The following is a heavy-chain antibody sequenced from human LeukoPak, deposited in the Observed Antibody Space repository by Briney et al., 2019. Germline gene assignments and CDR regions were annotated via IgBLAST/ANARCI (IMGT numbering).Heavy chain of an antibody. D-gene: IGHD4-11*01. Sequence: GGSLRLSCAASGFTVSSNYMSWVRQAPGKGLEWVSVIYSGGSTYYADSVKGRFTISRDNSKNTLYLQMNSLRAEDTAVYYCARETTVTPRYYYGMDVWGQGTTVTVSS. CDR1: GFTVSSNY. CDR2: IYSGGST. V-gene: IGHV3-53*01. CDR3: ARETTVTPRYYYGMDV. J-gene: IGHJ6*02.